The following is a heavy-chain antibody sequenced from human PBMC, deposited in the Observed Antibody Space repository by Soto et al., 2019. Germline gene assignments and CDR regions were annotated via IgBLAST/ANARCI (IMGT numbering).Heavy chain of an antibody. D-gene: IGHD6-19*01. CDR3: AHSLNTYSSGWHDYYYGMDV. Sequence: SGPTLVHPTQTLTLTCTFSGFSLSTSGVGGGWIRQPPGKAREWLALIYWNDDKRYSPPLKSRLTITKDTSKNQVVLTMTNMDPVDTATYYCAHSLNTYSSGWHDYYYGMDVWGQGTTVTVSS. CDR1: GFSLSTSGVG. J-gene: IGHJ6*02. CDR2: IYWNDDK. V-gene: IGHV2-5*01.